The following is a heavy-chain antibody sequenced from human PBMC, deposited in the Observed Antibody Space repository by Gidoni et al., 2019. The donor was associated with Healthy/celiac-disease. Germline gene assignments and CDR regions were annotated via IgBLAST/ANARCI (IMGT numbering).Heavy chain of an antibody. CDR3: AREGYYYGSGSFYGMDV. V-gene: IGHV4-38-2*02. J-gene: IGHJ6*02. CDR1: GYSISSGYY. CDR2: IYHSGST. D-gene: IGHD3-10*01. Sequence: QVQLQESRPGLVKPSETLSLPCAVSGYSISSGYYWGWIRQPPGKGLEWIGRIYHSGSTYYNPSLKSRVTISVDTSKNQFSLKLSSVTAADTAVYYCAREGYYYGSGSFYGMDVWGQGTTVTVSS.